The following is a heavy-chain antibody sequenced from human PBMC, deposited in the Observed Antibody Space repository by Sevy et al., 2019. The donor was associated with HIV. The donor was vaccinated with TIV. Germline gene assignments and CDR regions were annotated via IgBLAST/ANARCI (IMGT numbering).Heavy chain of an antibody. CDR2: IRYDGINK. CDR3: AKGGSGGIDHYGMDV. Sequence: GGSLRLSCAASGFIFNNFGMYWVRQAPGKGLEGVAFIRYDGINKYYVDSVKGRSTISRDNSKDTLYLEMKSLRLEDTAIYYCAKGGSGGIDHYGMDVWGQGTTVTVSS. D-gene: IGHD6-25*01. CDR1: GFIFNNFG. V-gene: IGHV3-30*02. J-gene: IGHJ6*02.